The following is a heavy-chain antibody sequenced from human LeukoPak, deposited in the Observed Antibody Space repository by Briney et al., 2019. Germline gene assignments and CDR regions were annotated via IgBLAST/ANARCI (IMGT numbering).Heavy chain of an antibody. D-gene: IGHD6-13*01. J-gene: IGHJ4*02. V-gene: IGHV1-18*01. CDR1: GYIFTSSG. Sequence: GASVKVSCKASGYIFTSSGLSWVRQAPGQGLEWMGWISHYSGDTNYAQNLQGRVTVTTDTSTSTAYMELRSLRSDDTAVYYCARPTETSAGYYFDYWGQGTLVTVSS. CDR2: ISHYSGDT. CDR3: ARPTETSAGYYFDY.